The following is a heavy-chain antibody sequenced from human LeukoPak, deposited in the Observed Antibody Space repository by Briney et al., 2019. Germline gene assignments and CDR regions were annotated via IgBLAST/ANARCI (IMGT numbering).Heavy chain of an antibody. V-gene: IGHV4-59*08. CDR1: SGSISSYY. J-gene: IGHJ4*02. D-gene: IGHD5-12*01. Sequence: SETLSLTCTVSSGSISSYYWTWIRQPPGRGLECVGYIYYTGITNYIPSLNSRVTISVDTSKNQFSLKLRSVTAADTAVYYCARHRYSGYDRVFDYCGQGTMVTVSS. CDR2: IYYTGIT. CDR3: ARHRYSGYDRVFDY.